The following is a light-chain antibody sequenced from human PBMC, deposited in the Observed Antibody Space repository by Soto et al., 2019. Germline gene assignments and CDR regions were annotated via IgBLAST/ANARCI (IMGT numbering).Light chain of an antibody. CDR1: DSVGSSY. CDR3: QHYVERSPIT. V-gene: IGKV3-20*01. J-gene: IGKJ5*01. CDR2: GAS. Sequence: EIALTQSPDTLSLSPGERATLSCRASDSVGSSYVAWYQKKPGQAPRLLIYGASSRASGIPNRFSGSGSGTDFTLTISRLEPEDFALYYCQHYVERSPITFGQGTRLEIK.